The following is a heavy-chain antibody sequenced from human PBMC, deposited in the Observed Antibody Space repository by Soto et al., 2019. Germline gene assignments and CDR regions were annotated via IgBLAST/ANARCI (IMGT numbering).Heavy chain of an antibody. Sequence: QLQLQESGPGLVKPSETLSLTCTVSGGSISSSSYYWCWIRQPPGKGLEWIGSIYYSGSTYYNPSLKSRVTISADTSNNQFCLKLSSVTAADTAVYNCARRGSASGYAYYWGPGSLVTVSS. CDR2: IYYSGST. CDR3: ARRGSASGYAYY. V-gene: IGHV4-39*01. CDR1: GGSISSSSYY. J-gene: IGHJ4*02. D-gene: IGHD5-12*01.